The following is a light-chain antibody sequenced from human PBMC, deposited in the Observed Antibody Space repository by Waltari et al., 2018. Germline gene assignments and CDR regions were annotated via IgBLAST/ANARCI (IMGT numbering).Light chain of an antibody. CDR3: QQSYSTPRT. CDR2: AAS. V-gene: IGKV1-39*01. J-gene: IGKJ1*01. Sequence: DIQMTQSPSSLSASVGDRVTITCRASQSISSYLNWYQQKPGKAPKLLIYAASSLQSGVPSRFSGSGSATDFTHNISRLQPEDFATYYCQQSYSTPRTFGQGTKVEIK. CDR1: QSISSY.